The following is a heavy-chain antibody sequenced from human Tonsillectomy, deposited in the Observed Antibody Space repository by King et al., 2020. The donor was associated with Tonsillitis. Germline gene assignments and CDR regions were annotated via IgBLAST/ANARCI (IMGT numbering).Heavy chain of an antibody. CDR3: AKAPRVTGGMDV. Sequence: VQLVESGGGFVQPGRSLRLSCSASGFTFDDYAMHWVRQAPGKGLEWVSGISGNSGSIGYADSVKGRFTISRDNAKNSLYLQMNSLRAEDTALYYCAKAPRVTGGMDVWGQGTTVTVSS. J-gene: IGHJ6*02. V-gene: IGHV3-9*01. CDR1: GFTFDDYA. CDR2: ISGNSGSI. D-gene: IGHD7-27*01.